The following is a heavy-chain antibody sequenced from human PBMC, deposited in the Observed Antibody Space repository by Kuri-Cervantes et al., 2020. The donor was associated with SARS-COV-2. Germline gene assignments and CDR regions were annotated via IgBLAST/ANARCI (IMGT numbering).Heavy chain of an antibody. CDR3: ATDPVDTTLVTLNR. Sequence: GESLKISCAASGFTFSSYAMSWVRQAPGKGLEWVSAISGSGGNTYYADSVKGRFTISRDNSKNTLYLQMNSLRAEDTAVYYCATDPVDTTLVTLNRWGQGTLVTVSS. D-gene: IGHD5-18*01. CDR2: ISGSGGNT. J-gene: IGHJ5*02. V-gene: IGHV3-23*01. CDR1: GFTFSSYA.